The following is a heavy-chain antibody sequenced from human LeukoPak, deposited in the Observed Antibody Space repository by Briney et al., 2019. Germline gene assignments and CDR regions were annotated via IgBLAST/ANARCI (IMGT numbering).Heavy chain of an antibody. CDR3: ARVPANYGFVDV. J-gene: IGHJ6*04. CDR1: GGSISSYY. V-gene: IGHV4-59*01. CDR2: IYYSGST. Sequence: SETLSLTCTVSGGSISSYYWSWIRQPPGKGLEWIGYIYYSGSTDYNPSLKSRVTISVDTSKNQFSLKLSSVTAADTAAYYCARVPANYGFVDVWGKGTTVTVSS. D-gene: IGHD3/OR15-3a*01.